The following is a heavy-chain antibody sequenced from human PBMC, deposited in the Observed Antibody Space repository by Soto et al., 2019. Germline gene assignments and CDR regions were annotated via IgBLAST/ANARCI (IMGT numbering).Heavy chain of an antibody. CDR3: ASSSSKDYYYGMDV. J-gene: IGHJ6*02. V-gene: IGHV3-7*05. D-gene: IGHD6-13*01. Sequence: GGSLRLSCAASGFTFSSYWMSWVRQAPGKGLEWVANIKQDGSEKYYVDSVKGRFTISRDNAKNSLYLQMNSLRAEDTAVYYCASSSSKDYYYGMDVWGQGTTVTVSS. CDR2: IKQDGSEK. CDR1: GFTFSSYW.